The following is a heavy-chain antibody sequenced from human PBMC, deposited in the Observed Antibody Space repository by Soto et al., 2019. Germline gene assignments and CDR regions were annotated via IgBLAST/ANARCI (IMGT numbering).Heavy chain of an antibody. CDR1: GCSINDVTHY. CDR2: TYYTGST. D-gene: IGHD5-18*01. Sequence: XETLSLTCSVSGCSINDVTHYWAWIRQPPGKGLEWIATTYYTGSTHYNSSLKSRATISVDTSQNQFSLELTSVTAADTAVYHCASARYFGVDVWGHGATVTVSS. CDR3: ASARYFGVDV. J-gene: IGHJ6*02. V-gene: IGHV4-39*01.